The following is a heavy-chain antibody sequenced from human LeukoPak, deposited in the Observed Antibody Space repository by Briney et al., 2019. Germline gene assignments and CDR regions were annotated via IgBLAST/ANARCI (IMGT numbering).Heavy chain of an antibody. J-gene: IGHJ4*02. Sequence: GGSLRLSCAASGFTFSSYWMSWVRQAPGKGLEWVANIKQDGSEKYYVDSVKGRFTISRDNAKNSLYLQMNSLRAEDTAVYYCARDFGDWESSPFDYWGQGTLVTVSS. CDR1: GFTFSSYW. CDR3: ARDFGDWESSPFDY. D-gene: IGHD3-9*01. V-gene: IGHV3-7*01. CDR2: IKQDGSEK.